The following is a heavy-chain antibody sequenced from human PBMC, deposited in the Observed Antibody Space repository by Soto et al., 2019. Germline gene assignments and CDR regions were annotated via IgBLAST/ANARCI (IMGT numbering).Heavy chain of an antibody. Sequence: QLQVQESGPGQVKPSQTLSLTCTVSGGSITSHHYYWGWIRQPPGQGLEWIGSIYSGGNTYYNPSLSSRLTIFVDTAKNLISLKLNSVTAADSAIYYCGSGPSTTWIDNWGLGTQVSVSS. D-gene: IGHD2-2*01. V-gene: IGHV4-39*01. CDR1: GGSITSHHYY. J-gene: IGHJ4*02. CDR3: GSGPSTTWIDN. CDR2: IYSGGNT.